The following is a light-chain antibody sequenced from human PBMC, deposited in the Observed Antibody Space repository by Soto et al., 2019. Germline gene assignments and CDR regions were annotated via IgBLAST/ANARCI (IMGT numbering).Light chain of an antibody. CDR3: QQLGT. V-gene: IGKV3-20*01. CDR2: GAS. Sequence: EIVLTQSPGTLSLSPGERATLSCRASQSVSSIYLAWYQQKPGQAPRLLIYGASSRATGIPDRFSGSGSGTDFPLTISRLEPEDFAVYYCQQLGTFGQGTKVEIK. J-gene: IGKJ1*01. CDR1: QSVSSIY.